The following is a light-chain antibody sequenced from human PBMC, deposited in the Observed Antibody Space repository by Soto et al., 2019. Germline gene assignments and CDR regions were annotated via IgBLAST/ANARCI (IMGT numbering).Light chain of an antibody. CDR1: QSVSSNH. Sequence: ESVLTQSPGTLSLSPGERAKPSCRASQSVSSNHLAWYQQKRGQPPRLLIYGASSRDTGTPGRVSGSGSGTDFTLTITSLEPEDFAVYYCQQYGSSPQTFGQGTKVDIK. V-gene: IGKV3-20*01. CDR2: GAS. CDR3: QQYGSSPQT. J-gene: IGKJ1*01.